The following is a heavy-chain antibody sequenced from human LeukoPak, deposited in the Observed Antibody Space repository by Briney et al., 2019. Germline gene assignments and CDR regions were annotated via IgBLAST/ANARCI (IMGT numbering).Heavy chain of an antibody. J-gene: IGHJ3*01. D-gene: IGHD3-10*01. V-gene: IGHV6-1*01. Sequence: SQTLPLTRAISGDRVPSNSAAWHWTRQSPSRGLEWLGKTYSRSKRYYDYAVSVKSRITINPHTSKNQFSLQLNSVTPEDTAVYYCARSSKGTFDVWGQGTMVTVSS. CDR2: TYSRSKRYY. CDR3: ARSSKGTFDV. CDR1: GDRVPSNSAA.